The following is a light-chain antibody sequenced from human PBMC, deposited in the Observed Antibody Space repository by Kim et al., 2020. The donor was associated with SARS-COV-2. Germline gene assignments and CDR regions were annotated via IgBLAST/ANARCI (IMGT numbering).Light chain of an antibody. CDR3: QQYNSYPWT. CDR2: KTS. V-gene: IGKV1-5*03. J-gene: IGKJ1*01. Sequence: ASVGDRVTITCRASQSISTWLAWYQQKPGKAPKLLIYKTSSLQSGVPSRCSGSGSGTEFTLTVSSLQPDDLATYYCQQYNSYPWTFGQGTKVDIK. CDR1: QSISTW.